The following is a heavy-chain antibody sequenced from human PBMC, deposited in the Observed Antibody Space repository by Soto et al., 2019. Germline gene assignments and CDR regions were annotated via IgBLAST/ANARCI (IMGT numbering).Heavy chain of an antibody. Sequence: GASVKVSCKASGYTFTSYDINWVRQATGQGLEWMGWMNLNSGNTGYAQKFQGRVTMTRNTSISTAYMELSSLRSEDTAVSYCARGRMYYYDSSGYYYPYYYYGMDVWGQGTTVTVSS. J-gene: IGHJ6*02. D-gene: IGHD3-22*01. CDR1: GYTFTSYD. CDR2: MNLNSGNT. CDR3: ARGRMYYYDSSGYYYPYYYYGMDV. V-gene: IGHV1-8*01.